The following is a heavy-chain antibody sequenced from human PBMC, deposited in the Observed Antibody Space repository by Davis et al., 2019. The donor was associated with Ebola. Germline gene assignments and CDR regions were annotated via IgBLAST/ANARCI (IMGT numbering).Heavy chain of an antibody. V-gene: IGHV4-39*07. D-gene: IGHD3-3*01. Sequence: SETLSLTCTVSGGSISSSSYYWGWIRQPPGKGLEWIGSIYYSGSTYYNPSLKSRVTISVDTSRNQFSLKLSSVAAADTAVYYCARMEWSLAGIDYWGQGTLVAVSS. J-gene: IGHJ4*02. CDR1: GGSISSSSYY. CDR3: ARMEWSLAGIDY. CDR2: IYYSGST.